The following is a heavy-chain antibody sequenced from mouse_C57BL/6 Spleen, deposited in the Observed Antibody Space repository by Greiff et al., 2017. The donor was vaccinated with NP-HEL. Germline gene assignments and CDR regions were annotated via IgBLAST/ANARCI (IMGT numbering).Heavy chain of an antibody. D-gene: IGHD1-1*01. V-gene: IGHV5-17*01. CDR1: GFTFSDYG. CDR2: ISSGSSTI. Sequence: EVMLVESGGGLVNPGGSLKLSCAASGFTFSDYGMHWVRQAPEKGLEWVAYISSGSSTIYYADTVKGRFTISRDNAKNTLFLQMTSLRSEDTAMYYCARGFYGSSYWFAYWGQGTLVTVSA. CDR3: ARGFYGSSYWFAY. J-gene: IGHJ3*01.